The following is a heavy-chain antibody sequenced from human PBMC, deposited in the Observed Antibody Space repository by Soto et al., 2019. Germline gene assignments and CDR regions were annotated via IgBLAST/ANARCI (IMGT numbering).Heavy chain of an antibody. CDR2: INAGNGNT. V-gene: IGHV1-3*01. Sequence: QVQLVQSGAEVKKPGASVKVSCKASGYTFTSYAMHWVRQAPGQRLEWMGWINAGNGNTKYSQKFQGRVTITRDTSASTAYMELSSLRSEDTAVYYCARGTPGPTTVVTLYYYYGMDVWGQGTTVTVSS. J-gene: IGHJ6*02. CDR3: ARGTPGPTTVVTLYYYYGMDV. D-gene: IGHD4-17*01. CDR1: GYTFTSYA.